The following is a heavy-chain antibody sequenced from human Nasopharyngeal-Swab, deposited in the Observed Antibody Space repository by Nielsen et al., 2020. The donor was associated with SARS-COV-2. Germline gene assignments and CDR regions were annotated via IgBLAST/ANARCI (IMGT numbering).Heavy chain of an antibody. CDR2: ISAYNGNT. J-gene: IGHJ2*01. V-gene: IGHV1-18*01. D-gene: IGHD2-15*01. Sequence: ASVKVSCKASGGTFSSYAISWVRQAPGQGLEWMGWISAYNGNTNYAQKLQGRVTMTTDTSTSTAYMELRSLRSDDTAVYYCARDNCSGGSCYPRYFDLWGRGTLVTVSS. CDR1: GGTFSSYA. CDR3: ARDNCSGGSCYPRYFDL.